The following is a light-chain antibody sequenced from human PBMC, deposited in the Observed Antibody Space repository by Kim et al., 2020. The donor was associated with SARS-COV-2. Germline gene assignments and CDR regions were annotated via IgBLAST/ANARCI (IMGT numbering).Light chain of an antibody. Sequence: ELTQPPSASGTPGQRVTISCSGSSSNIGSNTVNWYQQLPGTAPKLLIYSNNQRPSGVPDRYSGSKSGTSASLAISGLQSEDEADYYCAAWDDSMNGVVFGGGTQLTVL. CDR2: SNN. CDR1: SSNIGSNT. J-gene: IGLJ2*01. V-gene: IGLV1-44*01. CDR3: AAWDDSMNGVV.